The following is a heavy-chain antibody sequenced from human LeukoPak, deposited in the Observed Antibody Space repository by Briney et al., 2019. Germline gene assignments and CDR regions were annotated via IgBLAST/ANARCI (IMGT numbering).Heavy chain of an antibody. CDR3: ARTLSSGWYDWAFVPYFDY. J-gene: IGHJ4*02. CDR1: GFTFSSYS. D-gene: IGHD6-19*01. Sequence: KSGGSLRLSCAASGFTFSSYSMNWVRQAPGKGLEWVSSISSSSSYIYYADSVKGRFTISRDNAKNSLYLQMNSLRAEDTAVYYCARTLSSGWYDWAFVPYFDYWGQGTLVTVSS. V-gene: IGHV3-21*01. CDR2: ISSSSSYI.